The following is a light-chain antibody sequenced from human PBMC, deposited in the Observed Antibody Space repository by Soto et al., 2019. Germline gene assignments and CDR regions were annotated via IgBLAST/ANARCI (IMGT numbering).Light chain of an antibody. CDR2: DAS. J-gene: IGKJ1*01. Sequence: EIGVTQSPGTLSFAPGERATLSCMASQTLTNTYLAWYQQKPGQAPRLLIFDASTRATGIPDRFSGSGSGTDFTLTISRLEPEDFAVYCCQLYGVSPKTFGQGTNGEVK. CDR1: QTLTNTY. CDR3: QLYGVSPKT. V-gene: IGKV3-20*01.